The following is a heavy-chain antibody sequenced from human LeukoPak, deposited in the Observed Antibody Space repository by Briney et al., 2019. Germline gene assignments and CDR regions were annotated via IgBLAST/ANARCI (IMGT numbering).Heavy chain of an antibody. CDR1: GYTFTSYG. CDR3: ARGPWSSSFGELYFDY. Sequence: ASVKASCKASGYTFTSYGISWVRQAPGQGLEWMGWISAYNGNTNYAQKLQGRVTMTTDTSTSTAYMELRSLRSDDTAVYYCARGPWSSSFGELYFDYWGQGTLVTVSS. CDR2: ISAYNGNT. J-gene: IGHJ4*02. D-gene: IGHD3-10*01. V-gene: IGHV1-18*01.